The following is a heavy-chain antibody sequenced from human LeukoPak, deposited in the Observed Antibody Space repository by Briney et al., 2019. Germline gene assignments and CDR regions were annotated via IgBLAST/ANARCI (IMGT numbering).Heavy chain of an antibody. D-gene: IGHD3-10*01. V-gene: IGHV1-69*06. Sequence: VASVKVSCKASGGTFSSYAISWVRRAPGQGLEWMGGIIPIFGTANYAQKFQGRVTITADKSTSTAYMELSSLRSEDTAVYYCARVEKYYGSGSYSNWFDPWGQGTLVTVSS. J-gene: IGHJ5*02. CDR1: GGTFSSYA. CDR3: ARVEKYYGSGSYSNWFDP. CDR2: IIPIFGTA.